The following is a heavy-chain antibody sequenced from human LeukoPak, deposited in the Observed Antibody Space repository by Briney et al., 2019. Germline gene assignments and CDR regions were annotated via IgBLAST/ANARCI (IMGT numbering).Heavy chain of an antibody. CDR2: IYYSGST. CDR1: GGSISSGGYY. Sequence: SETLSLTCTVSGGSISSGGYYWSWIRQHPGKGLEWIGYIYYSGSTYYNPSPKSRVTISVDTSKNQFSLKVSSVTAADTAVYYCASGYSSGWYSWWGQGTLVTVSS. J-gene: IGHJ4*02. D-gene: IGHD6-19*01. V-gene: IGHV4-31*03. CDR3: ASGYSSGWYSW.